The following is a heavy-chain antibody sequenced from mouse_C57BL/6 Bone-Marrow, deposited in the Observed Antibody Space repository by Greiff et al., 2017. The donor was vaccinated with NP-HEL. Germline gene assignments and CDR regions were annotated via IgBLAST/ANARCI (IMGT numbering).Heavy chain of an antibody. Sequence: EVQVVESGGGLVKPGGSLKLSCAASGFTFSSYTMSWVRQTPEKRLEWVATISGGGGNTYYPDSVKGRFTISRDNAKNTLYLQMSSLRSEDTALYYCARRLRLPHYYAMDYWGQGTSVTVSS. CDR2: ISGGGGNT. J-gene: IGHJ4*01. CDR1: GFTFSSYT. CDR3: ARRLRLPHYYAMDY. D-gene: IGHD2-2*01. V-gene: IGHV5-9*01.